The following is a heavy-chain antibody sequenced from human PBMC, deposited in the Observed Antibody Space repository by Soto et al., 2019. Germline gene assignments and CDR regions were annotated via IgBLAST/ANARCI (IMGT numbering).Heavy chain of an antibody. Sequence: PSETLSLTCTVSGGSISSSSYYWGWIRQPPGKGLEWIGSIYYSGSTYYNPSLKSRVTISVDTSKNQFSLKLSSVTAADTAVYYCARGSPHFDSSGYYYNEDYWGQGTLVTVS. V-gene: IGHV4-39*01. J-gene: IGHJ4*02. D-gene: IGHD3-22*01. CDR2: IYYSGST. CDR1: GGSISSSSYY. CDR3: ARGSPHFDSSGYYYNEDY.